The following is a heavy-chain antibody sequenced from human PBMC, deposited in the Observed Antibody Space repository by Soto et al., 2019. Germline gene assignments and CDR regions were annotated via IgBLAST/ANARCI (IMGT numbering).Heavy chain of an antibody. Sequence: SGKVSCEASGGTFSSYAISWVRQAPGQGLEWMGGIIPIFGTANYAQKFQGRVTITADESTSTAYMELSSLRSEDTAVYYGARDTIVRPAARNYYYYYGMDVWGQGTTVTVSS. CDR2: IIPIFGTA. V-gene: IGHV1-69*13. CDR1: GGTFSSYA. CDR3: ARDTIVRPAARNYYYYYGMDV. D-gene: IGHD2-2*01. J-gene: IGHJ6*02.